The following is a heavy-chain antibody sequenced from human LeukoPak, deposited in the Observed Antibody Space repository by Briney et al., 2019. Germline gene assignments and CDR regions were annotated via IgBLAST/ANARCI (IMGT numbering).Heavy chain of an antibody. CDR3: ASRNFGSSPFDY. CDR1: GFTFSNYW. CDR2: INNDGIST. Sequence: GGSLRLSCAASGFTFSNYWIHWVRQAPGKGLVWVSRINNDGISTIYADSVKGRFTISRDNAKNTLYLQMDSLTAEDTAVYYCASRNFGSSPFDYWGQGTLVTVSS. D-gene: IGHD3-10*01. V-gene: IGHV3-74*01. J-gene: IGHJ4*02.